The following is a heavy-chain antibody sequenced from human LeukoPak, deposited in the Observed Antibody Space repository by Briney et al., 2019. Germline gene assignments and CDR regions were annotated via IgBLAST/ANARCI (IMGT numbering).Heavy chain of an antibody. CDR1: GFIFSNYA. D-gene: IGHD3-10*02. CDR3: AELGITMIGGV. V-gene: IGHV3-7*01. CDR2: IKQDGSEK. J-gene: IGHJ6*04. Sequence: GGSLRLSCAASGFIFSNYAMSWVRQAPGKGLEWVANIKQDGSEKYYVDSVKGRFTISRDNAKNSLYLQMNSLRAEDTAVYYCAELGITMIGGVWGKGTTVTISS.